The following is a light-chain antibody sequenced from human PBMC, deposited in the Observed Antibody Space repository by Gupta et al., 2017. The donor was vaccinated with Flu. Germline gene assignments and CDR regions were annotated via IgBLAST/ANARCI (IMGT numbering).Light chain of an antibody. J-gene: IGKJ4*01. CDR1: PGLLHSNGKTY. CDR3: RQRIQLPLT. V-gene: IGKV2D-29*01. Sequence: ATPCPPASISCRASPGLLHSNGKTYLYWYLPKPGQPPQLLIYEGSNRRSGVPDRFSGRGSGTAFTLKISRVEAEDVGVYCCRQRIQLPLTFGRGTKVEIK. CDR2: EGS.